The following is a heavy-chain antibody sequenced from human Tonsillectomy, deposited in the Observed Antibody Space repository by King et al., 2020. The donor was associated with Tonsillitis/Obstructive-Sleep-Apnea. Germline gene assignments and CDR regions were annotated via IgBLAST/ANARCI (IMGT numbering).Heavy chain of an antibody. CDR2: INSDGSST. V-gene: IGHV3-74*01. J-gene: IGHJ4*02. CDR1: GFTFSSYW. CDR3: TRDLDYESSGYYDY. D-gene: IGHD3-22*01. Sequence: VQLVESGGGLVQPGGSLRLSCAASGFTFSSYWMHWVRHAPGKGLVWVSHINSDGSSTPYAESVKGRFTISRDNAKNTLYLQMNSLRGEDTAVYYCTRDLDYESSGYYDYWGQGTLVTVSS.